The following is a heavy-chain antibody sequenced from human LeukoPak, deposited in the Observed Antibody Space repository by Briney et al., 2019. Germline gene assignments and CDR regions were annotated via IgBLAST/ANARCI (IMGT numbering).Heavy chain of an antibody. J-gene: IGHJ5*02. V-gene: IGHV3-11*01. CDR3: GRGPLTWFDP. CDR1: GFTFSDNY. Sequence: GGSLRLSCAASGFTFSDNYMNWIRQAPGKGLEWVSYISSGGTTIYYADSVKGRFTISRDNAKKSLYLQMNSLTAEDTAVYYCGRGPLTWFDPWGQGTLVTVSS. CDR2: ISSGGTTI.